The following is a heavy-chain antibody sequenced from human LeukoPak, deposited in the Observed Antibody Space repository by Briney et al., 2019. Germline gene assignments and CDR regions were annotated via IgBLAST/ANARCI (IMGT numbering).Heavy chain of an antibody. CDR3: ARQEYCSGGSCYTWFDP. J-gene: IGHJ5*02. CDR1: GYSFTNYW. V-gene: IGHV5-51*01. D-gene: IGHD2-15*01. CDR2: IYPADSDI. Sequence: GESLKISCKGSGYSFTNYWIGWVRQMPGKGLEWMVIIYPADSDIRYSPSFQGQVTISADKSISTAYLQWSSLKASDTAMYYCARQEYCSGGSCYTWFDPWGQGTLVTVSS.